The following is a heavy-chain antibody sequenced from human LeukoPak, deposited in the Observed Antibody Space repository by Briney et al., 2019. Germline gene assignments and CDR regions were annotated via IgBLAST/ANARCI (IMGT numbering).Heavy chain of an antibody. V-gene: IGHV4-34*01. D-gene: IGHD3-10*01. J-gene: IGHJ4*02. CDR1: DESFSGYY. Sequence: ASETLSLTCAVYDESFSGYYWRWIRQPPGQGPEWIGEISHSGSTNYNQPLKRRATISADTSKSQVALNPRSVTAVDTAVYYCAKALVAASYRLDYWGQGTLVTVSS. CDR2: ISHSGST. CDR3: AKALVAASYRLDY.